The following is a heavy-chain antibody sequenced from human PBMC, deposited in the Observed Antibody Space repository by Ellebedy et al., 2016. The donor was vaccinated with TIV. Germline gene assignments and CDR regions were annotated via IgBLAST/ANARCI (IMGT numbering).Heavy chain of an antibody. CDR2: INPNSGGT. CDR3: ARGKGSYDFWSGYQYNWFDP. CDR1: GYTFTGYY. V-gene: IGHV1-2*04. Sequence: ASVKVSCXASGYTFTGYYMHWVRQAPGQGLEWMGWINPNSGGTNYAQKFQGWATMTRDTSISTAYMELSRLRSDDTAVYYYARGKGSYDFWSGYQYNWFDPWGQGTLVTVSS. D-gene: IGHD3-3*01. J-gene: IGHJ5*02.